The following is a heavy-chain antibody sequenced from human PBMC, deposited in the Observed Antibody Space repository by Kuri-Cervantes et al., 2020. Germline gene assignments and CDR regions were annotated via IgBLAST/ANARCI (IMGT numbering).Heavy chain of an antibody. V-gene: IGHV1-69*05. Sequence: SVKVSCKASGCTFSSYAISWVRQAPGQGLEWMGGIIPIFGTANYAQKFQGRVTITTDESTSTAYMELSRLRSEDTAVYYCARVWRYCSGGSCYLPGYWGQGTLVTVSS. CDR2: IIPIFGTA. CDR1: GCTFSSYA. CDR3: ARVWRYCSGGSCYLPGY. D-gene: IGHD2-15*01. J-gene: IGHJ4*02.